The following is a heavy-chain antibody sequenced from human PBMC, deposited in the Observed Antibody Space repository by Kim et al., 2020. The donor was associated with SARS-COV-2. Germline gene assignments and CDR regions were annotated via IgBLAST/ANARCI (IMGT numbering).Heavy chain of an antibody. V-gene: IGHV4-39*01. CDR3: ARLLNGDYLPGGQIDY. D-gene: IGHD4-17*01. CDR2: IYYSGST. CDR1: GGSISSSSYY. Sequence: SETLSLTCTVSGGSISSSSYYWGWIRQPPGKGLEWIGSIYYSGSTYYNPSLKSRVTISVDTSKNQFSLKLSSVTAADTAVYYCARLLNGDYLPGGQIDYWGQGTLVTVSS. J-gene: IGHJ4*02.